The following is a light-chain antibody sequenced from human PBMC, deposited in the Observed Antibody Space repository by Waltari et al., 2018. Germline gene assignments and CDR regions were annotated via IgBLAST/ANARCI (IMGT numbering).Light chain of an antibody. CDR1: IGNNY. CDR3: GSWINSLSTVV. Sequence: QSVLTQPPSVSAAPGQMVSISCSGDIGNNYVSWYQQVPGTAPKLGIHDNNKRPSGTPDRFSASKSATSATLVITGLQTGDEADYFCGSWINSLSTVVFGGRTKLTVL. CDR2: DNN. V-gene: IGLV1-51*01. J-gene: IGLJ2*01.